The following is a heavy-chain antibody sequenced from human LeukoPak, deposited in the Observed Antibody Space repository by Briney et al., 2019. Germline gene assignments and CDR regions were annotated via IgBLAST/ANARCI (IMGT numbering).Heavy chain of an antibody. CDR1: GGSFSGYY. CDR3: ARGPYSSSWYTGTLRNNWFDP. CDR2: INHSGST. D-gene: IGHD6-13*01. V-gene: IGHV4-34*01. Sequence: SETLSLTCAVYGGSFSGYYWSWIRQPPGKGLEWIGEINHSGSTNYNPSLKSRVTISVDTSKNQFSLKLSSVTAADTAVYYCARGPYSSSWYTGTLRNNWFDPWGQGTLVTASS. J-gene: IGHJ5*02.